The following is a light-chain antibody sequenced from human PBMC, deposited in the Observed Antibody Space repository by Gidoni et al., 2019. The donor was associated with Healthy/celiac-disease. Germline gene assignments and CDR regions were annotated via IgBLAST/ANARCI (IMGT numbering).Light chain of an antibody. Sequence: QSALTQPASVSGSPGQSITISCTGTSSDVGCYNYVSWYQQHPGKAPKLMIYDVRNRPSGVSNRFSGSTSGNTASLTISGLQAEDEADYYCSSYTSSSTQVFGTGTKVTVL. J-gene: IGLJ1*01. CDR2: DVR. V-gene: IGLV2-14*03. CDR1: SSDVGCYNY. CDR3: SSYTSSSTQV.